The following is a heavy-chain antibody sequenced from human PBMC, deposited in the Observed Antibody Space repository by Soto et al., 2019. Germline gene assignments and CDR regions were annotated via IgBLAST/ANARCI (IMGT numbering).Heavy chain of an antibody. V-gene: IGHV1-18*01. Sequence: QVQLVQSGAEVKKPGASVKVSCKASGYTFTSYGISWVRQAPGQGLEWMGWISAYNGNTNYAQKLQGRVTMTTDTSTSTAYMELRSLRSDDTAVYYCARESCSGGSCYGGVGYYYMDVWGKGTTVTVSS. J-gene: IGHJ6*03. CDR3: ARESCSGGSCYGGVGYYYMDV. CDR1: GYTFTSYG. CDR2: ISAYNGNT. D-gene: IGHD2-15*01.